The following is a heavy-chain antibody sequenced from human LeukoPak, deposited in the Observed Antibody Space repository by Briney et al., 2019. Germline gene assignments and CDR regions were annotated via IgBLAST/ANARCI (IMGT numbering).Heavy chain of an antibody. V-gene: IGHV1-46*01. CDR3: ARDFGEMPNY. Sequence: ASVKVSCKASGYTFTRYYMHWVRQAPGQGLEWMGIIDPSGGSTSYAQNFQGGITMTRYATTSTVYLELSSLRSEDTAVYYCARDFGEMPNYWGRGTLVTVSS. J-gene: IGHJ4*02. CDR2: IDPSGGST. CDR1: GYTFTRYY. D-gene: IGHD5-24*01.